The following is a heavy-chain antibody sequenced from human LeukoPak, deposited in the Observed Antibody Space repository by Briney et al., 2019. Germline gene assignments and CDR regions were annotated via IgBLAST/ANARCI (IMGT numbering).Heavy chain of an antibody. J-gene: IGHJ4*02. CDR2: IKSKTDGGTV. V-gene: IGHV3-15*01. CDR1: GFTFSNVW. D-gene: IGHD3-10*01. CDR3: TKDHGSGSYYFDY. Sequence: PGGSLRLSCAVSGFTFSNVWMSWVRQAPGKGLEWVGRIKSKTDGGTVDYAAPVKGRFTISRDDLKNTLYLEMSSLKTEDTAVYYCTKDHGSGSYYFDYWGQGTLVTVSS.